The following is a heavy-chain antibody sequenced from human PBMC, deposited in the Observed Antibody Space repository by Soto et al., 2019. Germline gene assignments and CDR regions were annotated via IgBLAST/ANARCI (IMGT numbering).Heavy chain of an antibody. Sequence: SLRLSCAASGFTFSSYGMHWVRQAPGKGLEWVAVIWYDGSNKYYADSVKGRFTISRDNSKNTLYLQMNSLRAEDTAVYYCARDPGPVAGPSYYYYGMDVWGQGTRVTVSS. CDR2: IWYDGSNK. D-gene: IGHD6-19*01. CDR1: GFTFSSYG. V-gene: IGHV3-33*01. J-gene: IGHJ6*02. CDR3: ARDPGPVAGPSYYYYGMDV.